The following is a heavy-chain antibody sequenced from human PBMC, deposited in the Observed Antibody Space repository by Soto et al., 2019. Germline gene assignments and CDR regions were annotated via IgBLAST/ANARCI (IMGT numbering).Heavy chain of an antibody. CDR2: FNPRSGAT. Sequence: ASVKVSCKASGYTFSAFYIHWFRQASGEGLQWMGVFNPRSGATEYVQKFQGRVTLTGDTPTSTVYMELSSLRSEDTATYYCARVDSSSWQYYYYMDVWGKGTTVTVSS. J-gene: IGHJ6*03. V-gene: IGHV1-46*01. CDR1: GYTFSAFY. CDR3: ARVDSSSWQYYYYMDV. D-gene: IGHD6-13*01.